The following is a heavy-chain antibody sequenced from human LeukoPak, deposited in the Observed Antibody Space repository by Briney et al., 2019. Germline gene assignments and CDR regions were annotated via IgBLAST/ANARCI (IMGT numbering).Heavy chain of an antibody. D-gene: IGHD3-22*01. CDR1: GYTFTSYY. V-gene: IGHV1-46*01. Sequence: GASVKVSCKASGYTFTSYYMHWVRQAPGQGLEWMGIINPSGGSTSYAQKFQGRVTMTRDTSTSTVYMELSSLRSEDTAVYYCAREHYDSSGYPRWFDPWGQGTLVTVSS. CDR2: INPSGGST. J-gene: IGHJ5*02. CDR3: AREHYDSSGYPRWFDP.